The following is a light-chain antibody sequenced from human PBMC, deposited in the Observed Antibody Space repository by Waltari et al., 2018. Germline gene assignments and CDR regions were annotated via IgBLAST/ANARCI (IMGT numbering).Light chain of an antibody. CDR1: KLGRKY. J-gene: IGLJ2*01. Sequence: SFELTQSPSVSVSLGQTATITCAGHKLGRKYVSWYKQKPGQSPVLVVYQDNRRPSWIPERFSGSNSGSTATLIISGTQAMDEADYYCQAWDSTTAVFGGGTKLTVL. CDR2: QDN. V-gene: IGLV3-1*01. CDR3: QAWDSTTAV.